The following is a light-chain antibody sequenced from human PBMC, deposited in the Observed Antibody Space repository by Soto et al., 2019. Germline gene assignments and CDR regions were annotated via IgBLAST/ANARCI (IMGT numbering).Light chain of an antibody. V-gene: IGKV3-20*01. Sequence: VLPQSPANLSLSPGQGATLSCRASQSIIRSYLAWYQHTPGQATSLLIYGVSSRATGVPDRFSGSGSGTDFSITISRLEPEDLAVYYCQQYGNSVPFNFGQGTKLEIK. CDR3: QQYGNSVPFN. CDR1: QSIIRSY. J-gene: IGKJ2*01. CDR2: GVS.